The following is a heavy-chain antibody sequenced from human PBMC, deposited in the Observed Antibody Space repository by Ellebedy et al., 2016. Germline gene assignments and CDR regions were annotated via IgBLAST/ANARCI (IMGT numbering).Heavy chain of an antibody. CDR2: IWYDGSNT. CDR3: AMGYGDNVRALDY. Sequence: GGSLRLSCAASGFTFSSYSMNWVRQAPGKGLEWVGVIWYDGSNTYYADSVKGRFTISRDNSKNTLYLQMNSPRAEDTAVYYCAMGYGDNVRALDYWGQGTLVTVSS. CDR1: GFTFSSYS. J-gene: IGHJ4*02. D-gene: IGHD4-17*01. V-gene: IGHV3-33*08.